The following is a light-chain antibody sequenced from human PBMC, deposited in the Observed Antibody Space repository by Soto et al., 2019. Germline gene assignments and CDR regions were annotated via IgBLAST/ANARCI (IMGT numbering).Light chain of an antibody. CDR1: QRGSSSY. V-gene: IGKV3-20*01. Sequence: VLAQSSGCLSYSQGERATLSCRASQRGSSSYLAWYQQKPGQAPRLLIYGASSRATGIPDRFSGSGSGTDFTLTISKLEPEDFAVYYCEQHSSSPRTFGQGTKVDIK. CDR3: EQHSSSPRT. J-gene: IGKJ1*01. CDR2: GAS.